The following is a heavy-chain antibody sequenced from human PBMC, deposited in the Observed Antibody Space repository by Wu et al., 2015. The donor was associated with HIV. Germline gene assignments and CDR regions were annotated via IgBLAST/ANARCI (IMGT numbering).Heavy chain of an antibody. J-gene: IGHJ4*02. CDR3: AGGGRMALFDR. V-gene: IGHV1-69*05. D-gene: IGHD2-8*01. CDR1: GGTFTSYA. CDR2: ISPISETP. Sequence: QVQLVQSGAEVTKPGSSVKVSCKASGGTFTSYAFSWVRQAPGQGFEWMGGISPISETPNYAQKFQDRVTIATDKSTSTVYMELSGLRSEDTATYYCAGGGRMALFDRWGQGTLVTVSS.